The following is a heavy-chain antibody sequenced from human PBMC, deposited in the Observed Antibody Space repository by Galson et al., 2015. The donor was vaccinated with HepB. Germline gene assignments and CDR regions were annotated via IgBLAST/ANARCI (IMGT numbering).Heavy chain of an antibody. V-gene: IGHV1-18*01. CDR1: GYTFTSYG. CDR2: ISTYSGDT. Sequence: SVKVSCKASGYTFTSYGITWVRQAPGQGLEWVAWISTYSGDTYYTHNLPGRVTVTTDSSTSTAYMELKSLTSDDTAVYYCARSNRGGDHAFDIWGQGTMVTVSS. J-gene: IGHJ3*02. CDR3: ARSNRGGDHAFDI. D-gene: IGHD3-10*01.